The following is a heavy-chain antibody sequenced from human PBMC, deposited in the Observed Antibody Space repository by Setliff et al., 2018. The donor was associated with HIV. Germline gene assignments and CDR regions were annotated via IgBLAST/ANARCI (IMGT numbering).Heavy chain of an antibody. CDR1: GYTFTSYG. CDR3: ATLKEQWLSEGGFDY. J-gene: IGHJ4*02. D-gene: IGHD6-19*01. Sequence: ASVKVSCKASGYTFTSYGISWVRQAPGQGLEWMGWISVYNGDTNDAQKHQGRVTMTEDPPTDTAYLELSGLRFEDTAVYYCATLKEQWLSEGGFDYWGQGTLVTVSS. CDR2: ISVYNGDT. V-gene: IGHV1-18*01.